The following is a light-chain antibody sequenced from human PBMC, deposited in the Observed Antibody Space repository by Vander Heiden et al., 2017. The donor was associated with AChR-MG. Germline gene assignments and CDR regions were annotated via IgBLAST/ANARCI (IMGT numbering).Light chain of an antibody. CDR2: GAS. V-gene: IGKV3-20*01. CDR3: QQYGSSPRT. Sequence: VLTQSPGTLSLSPGERATLSCRASQSVSSSFLAWYQQKPGQAPRLLIYGASSRATGIPDRFSGSGSGTDFTLTISRLEPEDFAVYYCQQYGSSPRTFGQGTRLEIK. CDR1: QSVSSSF. J-gene: IGKJ5*01.